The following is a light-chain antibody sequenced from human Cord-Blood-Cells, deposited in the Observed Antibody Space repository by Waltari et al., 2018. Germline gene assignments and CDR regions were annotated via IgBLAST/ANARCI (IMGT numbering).Light chain of an antibody. CDR2: AAS. CDR1: QSISSY. CDR3: QQSYSTPYT. V-gene: IGKV1-39*01. J-gene: IGKJ2*01. Sequence: DIQMTQSPSSLSASVGDRVTITCRASQSISSYLNWYQQKPGKAPKLLIYAASSLQSGVPSMFSGSGSGTDFTLTISSLQPEEFATYYCQQSYSTPYTFGQGTKLEIK.